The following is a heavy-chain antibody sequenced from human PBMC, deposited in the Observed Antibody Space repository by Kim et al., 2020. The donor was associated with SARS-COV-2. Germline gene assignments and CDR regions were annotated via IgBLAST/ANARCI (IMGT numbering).Heavy chain of an antibody. J-gene: IGHJ5*02. Sequence: ASVKVSCKASGYTFTSYDINWVRQATGQGLEWMGWMNPNSGNTGYAQKFQGRVTMTRNTSISTAYMELSSLRSEDTAVYYCARGRGPPPRGITMVRGVNWFDPWGQGTLVAVSS. CDR3: ARGRGPPPRGITMVRGVNWFDP. CDR2: MNPNSGNT. D-gene: IGHD3-10*01. CDR1: GYTFTSYD. V-gene: IGHV1-8*01.